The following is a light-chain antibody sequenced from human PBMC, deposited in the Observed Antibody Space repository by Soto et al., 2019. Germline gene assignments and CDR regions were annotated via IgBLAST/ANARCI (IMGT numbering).Light chain of an antibody. J-gene: IGLJ3*02. CDR3: SSFTTSSTLEV. Sequence: QSALTHPAAVSGSPGQSITISCTGTISDVGGYNYVSWYQQHPGKAPKLIIYEVTNRPSGVSGRFSGSKSGKTASLTISGLQAEDEADYYYSSFTTSSTLEVFGGGTKLTVL. CDR1: ISDVGGYNY. V-gene: IGLV2-14*01. CDR2: EVT.